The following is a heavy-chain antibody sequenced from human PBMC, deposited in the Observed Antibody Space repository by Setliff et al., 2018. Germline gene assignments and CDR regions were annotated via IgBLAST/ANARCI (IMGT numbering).Heavy chain of an antibody. Sequence: SETLSLTCDVSGGPIGSGTYSWSWIRQPPGKGLEWIGYIARSGGTYYNPSLKSRVTMSVDTSENRFSLNLTSVTAADTAVYYCARAPVGDRSGLFDSWGQGTLVTVSS. J-gene: IGHJ4*02. CDR1: GGPIGSGTYS. D-gene: IGHD6-19*01. CDR2: IARSGGT. V-gene: IGHV4-30-2*05. CDR3: ARAPVGDRSGLFDS.